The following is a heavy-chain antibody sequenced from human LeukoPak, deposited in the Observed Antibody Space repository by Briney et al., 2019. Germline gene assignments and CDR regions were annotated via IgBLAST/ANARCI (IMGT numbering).Heavy chain of an antibody. CDR3: ARARYDFWSGYYNY. J-gene: IGHJ4*02. CDR2: ISYDGSNK. CDR1: GFTFSSYA. V-gene: IGHV3-30*04. D-gene: IGHD3-3*01. Sequence: GGSLRLSCAASGFTFSSYAMHWVRQAPGKGLEWVAVISYDGSNKYYADSVKGRFTISRDNSKNTLYLQMNSLRAEDTAVYYCARARYDFWSGYYNYRGQGTLVTVSS.